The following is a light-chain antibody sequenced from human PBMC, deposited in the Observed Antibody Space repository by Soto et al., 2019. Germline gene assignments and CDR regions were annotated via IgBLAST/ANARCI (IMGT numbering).Light chain of an antibody. J-gene: IGLJ1*01. V-gene: IGLV2-14*03. CDR1: SSDVGGFNY. CDR2: DAT. CDR3: ASYTTSSTYV. Sequence: QSVLTQPASVSGSPGQSIAISCTGTSSDVGGFNYVSWYQQHPGKAPKLLIYDATSRPSGVSDRFSGSKSANTASLTISGLQAEDEADYYCASYTTSSTYVFGTGTKVTVL.